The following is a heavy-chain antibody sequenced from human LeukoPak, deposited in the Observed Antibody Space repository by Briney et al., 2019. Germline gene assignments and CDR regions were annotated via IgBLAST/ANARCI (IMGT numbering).Heavy chain of an antibody. Sequence: SETLSLTCTVSGGSISSSSSYWGWISQPPGKGQEWIGSIYYSGSTYYNPSLKSRVTISVDTSKNQFSLKLSSVTAADTAVYYCAKDKEMATRAVDYWGQGTLVTVSS. CDR3: AKDKEMATRAVDY. D-gene: IGHD5-24*01. CDR1: GGSISSSSSY. CDR2: IYYSGST. V-gene: IGHV4-39*07. J-gene: IGHJ4*02.